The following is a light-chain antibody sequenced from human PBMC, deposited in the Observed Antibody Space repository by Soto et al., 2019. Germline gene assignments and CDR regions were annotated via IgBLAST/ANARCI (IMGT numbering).Light chain of an antibody. CDR2: DNN. V-gene: IGLV1-51*01. J-gene: IGLJ3*02. CDR3: GTWDSSLSAWV. Sequence: QSALTQPPSVSVAPGQKVTISCSGSSSNIGNNYVSWYQQLPGTAPKFLIYDNNRRPSGIPDRFSGSKSGASATLDITGLQTGDEADYYCGTWDSSLSAWVFGGGTKVTVL. CDR1: SSNIGNNY.